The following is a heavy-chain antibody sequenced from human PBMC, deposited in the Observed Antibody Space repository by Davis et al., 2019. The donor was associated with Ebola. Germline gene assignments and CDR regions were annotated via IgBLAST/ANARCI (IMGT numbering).Heavy chain of an antibody. CDR1: GFTFSSYW. D-gene: IGHD5-12*01. CDR3: AREAERGYSGYVLANYYYYYGMDV. CDR2: IKQDGSEK. Sequence: GESLKISCAASGFTFSSYWMSWVRQAPGKGLEWVANIKQDGSEKYYVDSVKGRFTISRDNAKNSLYLQMNSLRAEDTAVYYCAREAERGYSGYVLANYYYYYGMDVWGQGTTVTVSS. J-gene: IGHJ6*02. V-gene: IGHV3-7*01.